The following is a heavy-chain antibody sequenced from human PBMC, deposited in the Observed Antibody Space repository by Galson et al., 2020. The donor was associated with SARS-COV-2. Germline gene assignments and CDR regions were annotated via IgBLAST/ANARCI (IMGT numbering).Heavy chain of an antibody. J-gene: IGHJ5*02. CDR2: IYDSGST. CDR3: ARGTGGYNYGWMDWFDP. CDR1: GGSISRYF. Sequence: SETLSLTCTVSGGSISRYFWSWIRQPAGKGLEWIGRIYDSGSTNYNPSLKSRVTMSVDTSKNQFSLRLSSVTAADTGIYYCARGTGGYNYGWMDWFDPWGQGTLVTVSS. V-gene: IGHV4-4*07. D-gene: IGHD3-16*01.